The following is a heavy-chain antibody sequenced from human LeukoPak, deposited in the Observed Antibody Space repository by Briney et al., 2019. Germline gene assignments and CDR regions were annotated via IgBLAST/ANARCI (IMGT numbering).Heavy chain of an antibody. J-gene: IGHJ6*03. V-gene: IGHV4-59*01. CDR3: ARIYGDYSHLRSSYYYYYMDV. Sequence: SETLSLTCAVSGDSFSGYYWSWIRQPPGKGLEWIGYIYYSGSTNYNPSLKSRVTISVDTSKNQFSLKLSSVTAADTAVYYCARIYGDYSHLRSSYYYYYMDVWGKGTTVTVSS. CDR1: GDSFSGYY. D-gene: IGHD4-17*01. CDR2: IYYSGST.